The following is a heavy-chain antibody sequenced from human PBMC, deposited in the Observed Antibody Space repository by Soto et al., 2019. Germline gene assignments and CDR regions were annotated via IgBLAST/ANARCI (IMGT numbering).Heavy chain of an antibody. Sequence: QVSLKESGPVLVKPTETLTLTCTVSGFSLSNPRMGVSWIRQPPGKALEWLAHIFSNDDKSYSTSLKSRVTISKDTSKSQVVLTMTNMDPVDTATYYCARVYDSIGYEYWGQGTLVTVSS. J-gene: IGHJ4*02. V-gene: IGHV2-26*01. CDR2: IFSNDDK. CDR1: GFSLSNPRMG. CDR3: ARVYDSIGYEY. D-gene: IGHD3-22*01.